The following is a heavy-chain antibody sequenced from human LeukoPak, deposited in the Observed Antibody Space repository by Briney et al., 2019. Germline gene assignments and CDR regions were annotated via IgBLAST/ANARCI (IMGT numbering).Heavy chain of an antibody. D-gene: IGHD2-15*01. CDR3: ARHYDGGPKLRRDY. CDR2: PHRSASA. Sequence: RASETLSLTCSVSGASISGFYWSWLRQAPGKGLEWIGFPHRSASATYNPSLESRVTTSMDTSKNQFSLKLYYVTAADTAVYYCARHYDGGPKLRRDYWGQGALVTVS. V-gene: IGHV4-59*08. J-gene: IGHJ4*02. CDR1: GASISGFY.